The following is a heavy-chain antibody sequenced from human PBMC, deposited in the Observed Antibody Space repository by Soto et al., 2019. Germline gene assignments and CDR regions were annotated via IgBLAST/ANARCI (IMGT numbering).Heavy chain of an antibody. J-gene: IGHJ3*02. V-gene: IGHV1-8*01. Sequence: QVQLVQSGAEVKKPGASVKVSCKASGYTFTSYDINWVRQATGQGLEWMGWMNPNSGNTGYAQKFQGRVTMTRNTSISTAYMELSSLGSEDTAVYYCASIRVGDFWREGYAFDIWGQGTMVTVSS. CDR1: GYTFTSYD. CDR2: MNPNSGNT. CDR3: ASIRVGDFWREGYAFDI. D-gene: IGHD3-3*01.